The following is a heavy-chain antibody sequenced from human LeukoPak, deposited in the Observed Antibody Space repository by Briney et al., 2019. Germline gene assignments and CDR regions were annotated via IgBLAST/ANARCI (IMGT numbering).Heavy chain of an antibody. CDR1: GFTFSSYA. D-gene: IGHD2-21*02. Sequence: GRSLRLSCAASGFTFSSYAMHWVRQAPGKGLEWVAVISYDGSNKYYADSVKGRFTISRDNSKNTLYLQMNSLRAEDTAVYYCVVSDSILTYYFDYWGQGTLVTVSS. V-gene: IGHV3-30*04. CDR2: ISYDGSNK. J-gene: IGHJ4*02. CDR3: VVSDSILTYYFDY.